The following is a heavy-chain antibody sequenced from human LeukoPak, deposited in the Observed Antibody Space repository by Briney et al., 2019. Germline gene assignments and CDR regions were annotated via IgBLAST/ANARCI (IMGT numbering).Heavy chain of an antibody. CDR3: AKLWFGEFPNNNWFDP. J-gene: IGHJ5*02. CDR1: GFSISSGCY. V-gene: IGHV4-38-2*02. Sequence: SETLSLTCSVSGFSISSGCYWGWIRQPPGKGLEWIANIYHSGNTYYNSSLKSRVTLSVDTSKNQFSLKLSSVTAADTAVYYCAKLWFGEFPNNNWFDPWGQGTLVTVSS. CDR2: IYHSGNT. D-gene: IGHD3-10*01.